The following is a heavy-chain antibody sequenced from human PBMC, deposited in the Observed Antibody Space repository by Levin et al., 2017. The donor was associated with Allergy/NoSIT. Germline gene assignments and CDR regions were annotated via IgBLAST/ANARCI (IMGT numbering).Heavy chain of an antibody. D-gene: IGHD6-19*01. CDR2: ISSSSSYI. J-gene: IGHJ4*02. Sequence: GESLKISCAASGFTFSSYSMNWVRQAPGKGLEWVSSISSSSSYIYYADSVKGRFTISRDNAKNSLYLQMNSLRAEDTAVYYCASLGSGSVAGSPAFDYWGQGTLVTVSS. CDR3: ASLGSGSVAGSPAFDY. V-gene: IGHV3-21*01. CDR1: GFTFSSYS.